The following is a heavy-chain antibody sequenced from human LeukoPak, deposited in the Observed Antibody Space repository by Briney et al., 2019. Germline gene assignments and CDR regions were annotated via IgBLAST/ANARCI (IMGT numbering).Heavy chain of an antibody. D-gene: IGHD2-2*01. J-gene: IGHJ4*02. CDR1: GYTFTSYY. CDR3: ARSPPDQLLFSY. CDR2: INPSGGST. V-gene: IGHV1-46*03. Sequence: ASVKVSCKASGYTFTSYYMHWVRQAPGQGLEWMGIINPSGGSTSYAQKFQGRVTMTRDTSTSTVYMELSSRRSEDTAVYYCARSPPDQLLFSYWGQGTLVTVSS.